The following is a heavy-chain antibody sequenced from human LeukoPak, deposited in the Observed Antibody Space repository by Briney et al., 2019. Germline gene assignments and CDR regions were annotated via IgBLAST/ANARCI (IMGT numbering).Heavy chain of an antibody. J-gene: IGHJ4*02. CDR1: GGSISSSSNY. CDR3: ARGYYDVLTGHPKNFDY. Sequence: SETLSLTCTVSGGSISSSSNYWGWIRQSPGKGLEWIGRIYYSGTTYYSPSLKSRVTISVDTSNNQFSLKLSSVSAADTAVYYRARGYYDVLTGHPKNFDYWGQGTLVTVSS. V-gene: IGHV4-39*02. D-gene: IGHD3-9*01. CDR2: IYYSGTT.